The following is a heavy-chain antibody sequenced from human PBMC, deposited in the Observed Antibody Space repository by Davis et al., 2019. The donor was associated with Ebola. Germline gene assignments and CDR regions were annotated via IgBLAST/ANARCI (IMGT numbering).Heavy chain of an antibody. CDR2: IYPGDSDT. CDR1: GYSFTSYW. Sequence: GESLKISCKGSGYSFTSYWIGWVRQMPGKGLEWMGIIYPGDSDTRYSPSFQGQVTIPADKSISTAYLQWSSLKASDTARYYCARLSKRGSSWYFDGMDVWGKGTTVTVSS. V-gene: IGHV5-51*01. D-gene: IGHD6-13*01. J-gene: IGHJ6*04. CDR3: ARLSKRGSSWYFDGMDV.